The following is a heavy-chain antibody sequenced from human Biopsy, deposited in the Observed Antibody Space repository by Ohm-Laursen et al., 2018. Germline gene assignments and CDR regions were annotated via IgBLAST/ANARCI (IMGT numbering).Heavy chain of an antibody. CDR3: APQTPRDPDILTGAYHYDMAV. D-gene: IGHD3-9*01. V-gene: IGHV4-59*07. J-gene: IGHJ6*02. CDR2: IYYTWST. CDR1: PDSISNYY. Sequence: SDTLSLTSTASPDSISNYYWTWLRPSPGQGPESTGYIYYTWSTNYNPSVKSRVTISVDTSKNQFSLKLNSVTAADTAVYYCAPQTPRDPDILTGAYHYDMAVWGQGTTVTVSS.